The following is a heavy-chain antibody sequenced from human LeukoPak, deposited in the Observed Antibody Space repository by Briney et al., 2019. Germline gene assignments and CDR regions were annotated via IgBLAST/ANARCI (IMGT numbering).Heavy chain of an antibody. V-gene: IGHV4-59*01. D-gene: IGHD2-2*01. Sequence: SETLSLTCTVSGGSISSYYWSWIRQPPGKGLEWIGYIYYSGSTNYNPSLKSRVTISVDTSKNQFSLKLSSVTAADTAVYYCARVGWGYCSSTSCSFDYWGQGTLVTVSS. J-gene: IGHJ4*02. CDR1: GGSISSYY. CDR3: ARVGWGYCSSTSCSFDY. CDR2: IYYSGST.